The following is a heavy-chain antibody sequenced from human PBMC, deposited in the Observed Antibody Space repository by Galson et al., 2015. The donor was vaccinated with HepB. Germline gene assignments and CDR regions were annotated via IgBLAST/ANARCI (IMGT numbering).Heavy chain of an antibody. D-gene: IGHD3-22*01. Sequence: SLRLSCAASGFTFSSYAMHWVRQAPGKGLEWVAVISYDGSNKYYADSVKGRFTISRDNSKNTLYLQMNSLRAEDTAVYYCAREGYYYDSSGYYPFDIWGQGTMVTVSS. CDR1: GFTFSSYA. J-gene: IGHJ3*02. CDR2: ISYDGSNK. V-gene: IGHV3-30*04. CDR3: AREGYYYDSSGYYPFDI.